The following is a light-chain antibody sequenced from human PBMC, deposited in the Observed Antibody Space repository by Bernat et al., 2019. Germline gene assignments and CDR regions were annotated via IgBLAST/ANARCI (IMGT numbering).Light chain of an antibody. J-gene: IGLJ2*01. CDR2: GSS. Sequence: QSGLTQPPAVSGAPGQRVTISCTGSRSNIGAGQDVHWDQQRPGTAPKLLIYGSSNRPSGVPRRFSASKSGTSASLAITGLQAEDEADYYCQSYDSNRSGSVFGGGTKLTVL. CDR3: QSYDSNRSGSV. CDR1: RSNIGAGQD. V-gene: IGLV1-40*01.